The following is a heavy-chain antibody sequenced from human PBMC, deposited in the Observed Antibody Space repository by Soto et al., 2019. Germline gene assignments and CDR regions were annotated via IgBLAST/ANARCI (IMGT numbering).Heavy chain of an antibody. CDR3: ARTNYDILTGDYYYYGLDI. CDR1: GYTLTELS. J-gene: IGHJ6*02. CDR2: FDPEDGET. V-gene: IGHV1-24*01. Sequence: ASVKVSCKVSGYTLTELSMHWVGQAPGKGLEWMGGFDPEDGETIYAQKFQGRVTMTEDTSTDTAYMELSSLRSEDTAVYYCARTNYDILTGDYYYYGLDIWGQGTTVTVSS. D-gene: IGHD3-9*01.